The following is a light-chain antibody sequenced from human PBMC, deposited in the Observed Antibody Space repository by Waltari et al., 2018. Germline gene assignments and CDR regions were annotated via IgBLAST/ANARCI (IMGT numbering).Light chain of an antibody. CDR2: WAS. J-gene: IGKJ2*01. CDR1: QNLLSSSNNKNF. CDR3: QQFYSIPYT. Sequence: DIVMTQSPSTLPVSLGARATINCKSSQNLLSSSNNKNFLAWFQQRPGQSPKLLIYWASTRQSGVPDRFSGSKSGTNFTLTINSLQPEDVALYYCQQFYSIPYTFGQGTKLEIK. V-gene: IGKV4-1*01.